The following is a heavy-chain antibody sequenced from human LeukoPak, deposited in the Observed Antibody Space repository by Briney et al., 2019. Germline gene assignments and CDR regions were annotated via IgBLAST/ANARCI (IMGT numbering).Heavy chain of an antibody. J-gene: IGHJ4*02. CDR3: ARTVDGVYTGYDK. D-gene: IGHD5-12*01. CDR1: GYSFANYW. Sequence: GESLKISCKASGYSFANYWIGWVRQMLGKGLEWMGIIYPGDSGTKYSPSFQGQVTISADKSISTAYLQWSSLKASDTAMYYCARTVDGVYTGYDKWGQGTLVTVSS. CDR2: IYPGDSGT. V-gene: IGHV5-51*01.